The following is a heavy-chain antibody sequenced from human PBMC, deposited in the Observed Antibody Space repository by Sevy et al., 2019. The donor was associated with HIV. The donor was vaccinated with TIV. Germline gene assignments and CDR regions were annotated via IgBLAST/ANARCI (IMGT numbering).Heavy chain of an antibody. CDR2: TRYDGTTK. CDR1: GFTFSRSG. V-gene: IGHV3-30*02. J-gene: IGHJ3*01. CDR3: AKMGSTTVTTSDAFDL. D-gene: IGHD4-17*01. Sequence: GGSLRLSCAATGFTFSRSGMHWVRQAPGKGLEWVSFTRYDGTTKNYADSVKGRFTISRDNSKNTLYLQMNSLRADNTAVYYCAKMGSTTVTTSDAFDLWGQGTMFTVSS.